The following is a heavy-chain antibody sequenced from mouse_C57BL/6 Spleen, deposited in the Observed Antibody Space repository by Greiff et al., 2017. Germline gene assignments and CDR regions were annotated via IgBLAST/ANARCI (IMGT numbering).Heavy chain of an antibody. CDR2: IDPNSGGT. J-gene: IGHJ4*01. V-gene: IGHV1-72*01. CDR1: GYTFTSYW. Sequence: VQLQQPGAELVKPGASVKLSCKASGYTFTSYWMHWVKQRPGRGLEWIGRIDPNSGGTKYNEKFKSKATLTVDKPSSTAYMQLSSLTSEDSAVYLCARVLVWGYFYAMDYWGQGTSVTVSS. CDR3: ARVLVWGYFYAMDY. D-gene: IGHD3-1*01.